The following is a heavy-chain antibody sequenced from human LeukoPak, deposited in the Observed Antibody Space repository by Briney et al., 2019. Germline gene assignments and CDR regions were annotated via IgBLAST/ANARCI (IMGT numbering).Heavy chain of an antibody. CDR3: ATIDSGSYGGFDY. J-gene: IGHJ4*02. D-gene: IGHD1-26*01. CDR1: GFSFSGYA. CDR2: IRYDGSNK. Sequence: PGRSLRLSCAASGFSFSGYAIHWVRQAPGKGLEWVAFIRYDGSNKYYADSVKGRFTISRDNSKNTLYLQMNSLRAEDTAVYYCATIDSGSYGGFDYWGQGTLVTVSS. V-gene: IGHV3-30*04.